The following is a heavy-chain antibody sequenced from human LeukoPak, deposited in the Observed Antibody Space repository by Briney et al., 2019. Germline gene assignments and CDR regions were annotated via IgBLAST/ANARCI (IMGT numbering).Heavy chain of an antibody. V-gene: IGHV3-7*01. CDR1: GLTFDSYW. J-gene: IGHJ4*02. CDR2: IKLDGSER. Sequence: GGSLRLSCAASGLTFDSYWMSWVRQAPGEGLEWVANIKLDGSERYYMDSVRGRFTISRDYSKNSLDLQMNSLRAEDTAVYYCALSRGSGGPFDFWGQGTLVTVSS. D-gene: IGHD3-10*01. CDR3: ALSRGSGGPFDF.